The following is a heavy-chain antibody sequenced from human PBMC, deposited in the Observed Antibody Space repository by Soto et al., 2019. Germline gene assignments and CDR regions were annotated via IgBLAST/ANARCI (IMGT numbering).Heavy chain of an antibody. V-gene: IGHV3-15*01. Sequence: EVQLVESGGGLVKPGGSLRLSCAASGFTFINVWMSWARQVPGKGLEWVGRVKSKTDGETADYAAPVKGRFTISRDDSKNTLYLQMNSLKSEDTAVYYCHTVTNYPDYWGQGTLVTVAS. J-gene: IGHJ4*02. CDR3: HTVTNYPDY. CDR2: VKSKTDGETA. CDR1: GFTFINVW. D-gene: IGHD4-17*01.